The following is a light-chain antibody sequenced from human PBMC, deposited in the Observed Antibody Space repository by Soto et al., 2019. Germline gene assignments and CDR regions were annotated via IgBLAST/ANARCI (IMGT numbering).Light chain of an antibody. CDR2: GNT. Sequence: QSVLTQPPSVSGAPGQRVTIPCTGSRSNLGAGYGVHWYQQLPGTAPKLLIAGNTNRPSGVPDRFSASKSGTSASLTISGLQAEDEADYYCKSYDTSLSAVVFGGGTQLTVL. CDR3: KSYDTSLSAVV. CDR1: RSNLGAGYG. V-gene: IGLV1-40*01. J-gene: IGLJ2*01.